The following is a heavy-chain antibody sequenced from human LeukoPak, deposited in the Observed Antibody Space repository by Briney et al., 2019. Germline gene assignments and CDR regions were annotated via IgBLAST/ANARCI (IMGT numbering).Heavy chain of an antibody. Sequence: GGSLRLSCAASGFTVSSNYMSWVRQAPGKGLEWVSILYSVGTTYSTDYVKGRLTSSRDNSKNTLYLRRNSLRAEDTAVYSCAKGGQDTMTVVGITYWYFDLWGRGTLVTVSS. J-gene: IGHJ2*01. CDR3: AKGGQDTMTVVGITYWYFDL. D-gene: IGHD3-22*01. V-gene: IGHV3-53*01. CDR2: LYSVGTT. CDR1: GFTVSSNY.